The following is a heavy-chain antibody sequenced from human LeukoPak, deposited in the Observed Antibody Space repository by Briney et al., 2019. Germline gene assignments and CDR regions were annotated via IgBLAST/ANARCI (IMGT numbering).Heavy chain of an antibody. CDR1: GYTFTGYY. CDR2: INPNSGGT. CDR3: AREGGMNGSGYYFDY. V-gene: IGHV1-2*02. Sequence: ASVKVSCTASGYTFTGYYMHWVRQAPGQGLEWMGWINPNSGGTNYAQKFQGRVTMTRDTSISTAYMELSRLRSDDTAVYYCAREGGMNGSGYYFDYWGQGTLVTVSS. D-gene: IGHD3-10*01. J-gene: IGHJ4*02.